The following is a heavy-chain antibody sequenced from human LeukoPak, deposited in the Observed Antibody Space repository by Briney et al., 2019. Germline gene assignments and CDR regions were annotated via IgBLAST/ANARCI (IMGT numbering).Heavy chain of an antibody. D-gene: IGHD2-2*01. J-gene: IGHJ4*02. V-gene: IGHV4-39*07. Sequence: SETLSLTCTASGGSISSSSYYWGWIRQPPGKGLEWIGSIYYSGSTYYNPSLKSRVTISVDTSKNQFSLKQNSVTAADTAVYYCARTQYCGSSTSCYFGYFDYWGQGTLVTVSS. CDR3: ARTQYCGSSTSCYFGYFDY. CDR1: GGSISSSSYY. CDR2: IYYSGST.